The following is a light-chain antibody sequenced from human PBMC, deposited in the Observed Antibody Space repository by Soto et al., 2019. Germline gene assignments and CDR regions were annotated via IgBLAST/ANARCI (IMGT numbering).Light chain of an antibody. CDR2: DAS. Sequence: DIQMTQSPSTLSASVGDRVTITCRASQTISIWLAWYQQKTGQAPKLLIYDASSLESGVPSRFSGSGAGTKFTLTISSLQPDDFATYYCQQDNSYPYTFGQGTNLEIK. CDR1: QTISIW. CDR3: QQDNSYPYT. J-gene: IGKJ2*01. V-gene: IGKV1-5*01.